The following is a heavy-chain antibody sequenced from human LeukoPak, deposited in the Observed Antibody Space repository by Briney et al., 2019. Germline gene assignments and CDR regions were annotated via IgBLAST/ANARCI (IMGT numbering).Heavy chain of an antibody. CDR1: GFTLSSYE. Sequence: PGGSLRLSCAASGFTLSSYEMNWVRQAPGKGLEWVSYISSSGSTIYYADSMKGRFTISRDNAKNSLYLQMNSLRAEDTAVYYCARVGVGGSYYYFDYWGQGTLVTVSS. CDR2: ISSSGSTI. D-gene: IGHD1-26*01. V-gene: IGHV3-48*03. CDR3: ARVGVGGSYYYFDY. J-gene: IGHJ4*02.